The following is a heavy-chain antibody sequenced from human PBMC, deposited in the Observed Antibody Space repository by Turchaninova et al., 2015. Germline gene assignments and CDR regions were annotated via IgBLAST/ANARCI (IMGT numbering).Heavy chain of an antibody. V-gene: IGHV5-51*01. CDR1: GYTFPRYW. CDR2: IYPADSDT. D-gene: IGHD4-17*01. CDR3: ARLSTLYGDTAY. J-gene: IGHJ4*02. Sequence: EVQLVQSGAEVKKPGESLKISCKGSGYTFPRYWYGWVRQMPGKGLEWMGIIYPADSDTKYSPSFQGQVTISADKSITTAYLQWNSLKASDTAMYYCARLSTLYGDTAYWGQGTLVTVSS.